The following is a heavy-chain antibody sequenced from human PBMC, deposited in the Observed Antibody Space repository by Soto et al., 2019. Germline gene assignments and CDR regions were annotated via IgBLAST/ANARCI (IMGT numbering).Heavy chain of an antibody. CDR1: GLTFIHAW. CDR3: TTAEVAAPEFDY. D-gene: IGHD1-26*01. J-gene: IGHJ4*02. V-gene: IGHV3-15*01. CDR2: IKSHSDGGTI. Sequence: EVELVESGGGSVKPGESLRLSCAASGLTFIHAWMNWVRQAPGKGLEWVGHIKSHSDGGTIDYAAPVKGRFTISRDDSKNTLFLQMDGLKTDDTAVYFCTTAEVAAPEFDYWGQGTLVAVS.